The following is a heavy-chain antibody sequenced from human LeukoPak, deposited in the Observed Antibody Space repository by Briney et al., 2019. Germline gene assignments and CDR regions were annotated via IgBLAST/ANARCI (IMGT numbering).Heavy chain of an antibody. CDR3: AILYSTNY. V-gene: IGHV3-23*01. CDR2: ISNSGGFI. J-gene: IGHJ4*02. D-gene: IGHD6-13*01. CDR1: GFTFSSYA. Sequence: GGSLRLSCAASGFTFSSYAMTWVRQAPGKGLEWVSGISNSGGFIYYADSVKGRLTISRDNSKNTLYLQMNSLRAEDTALYYCAILYSTNYWGQGTLVTVSS.